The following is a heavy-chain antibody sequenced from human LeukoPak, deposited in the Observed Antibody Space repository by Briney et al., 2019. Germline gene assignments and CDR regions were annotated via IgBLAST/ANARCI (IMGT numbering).Heavy chain of an antibody. V-gene: IGHV3-48*03. D-gene: IGHD1-26*01. CDR2: ISSSGSTI. CDR3: ARGTQWELRLYYYYYMDV. Sequence: GGSLRLSCAASGFTFSSYEMNWVRQAPGKGLEWVSYISSSGSTIYYADSVKGRSTISRDNAKNSLYLQMNSLRAEDTAVYYCARGTQWELRLYYYYYMDVWGKGTTVTISS. CDR1: GFTFSSYE. J-gene: IGHJ6*03.